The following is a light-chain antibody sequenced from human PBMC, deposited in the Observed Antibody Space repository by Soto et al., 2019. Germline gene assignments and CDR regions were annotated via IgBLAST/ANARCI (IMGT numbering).Light chain of an antibody. V-gene: IGKV3D-20*02. CDR1: QSVSSSY. J-gene: IGKJ4*01. CDR2: GAS. Sequence: EIVLTQSPGTLSLSPGERATLSCRASQSVSSSYLAWYQQKPGQAPRLLIYGASSRATGIPDRFSGSGSGTDFTLTISSLEPEDFAVYYCQQRSNWFLTFGGGTKVDIK. CDR3: QQRSNWFLT.